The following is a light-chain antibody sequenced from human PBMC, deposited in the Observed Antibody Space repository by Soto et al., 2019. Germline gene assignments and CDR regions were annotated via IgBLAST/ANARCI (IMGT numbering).Light chain of an antibody. CDR3: QQYNNWPLT. V-gene: IGKV3-15*01. Sequence: EIVMTQSPATLSVSPGERATLSCRASQSVSSNLAWYQQKPGQAPRLLIYGASTRATGIPARFSGSWSGTEFTLTISSLQSEAFAVYYGQQYNNWPLTFGGGTKVEIK. CDR2: GAS. J-gene: IGKJ4*01. CDR1: QSVSSN.